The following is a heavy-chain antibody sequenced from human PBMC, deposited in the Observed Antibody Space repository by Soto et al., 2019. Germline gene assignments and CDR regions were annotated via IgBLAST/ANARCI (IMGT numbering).Heavy chain of an antibody. CDR1: GFTFSSYA. Sequence: QVQLVESGGGVVQPGRSLRLSCAASGFTFSSYAMHWVRQAPGKGLEWVAVISYDGSNKYYADSVKGRFTIARDNSKNMLYPPMNSLGAEVRAVYYFAGFGQWLSIAYWGQGTMVTVSS. CDR2: ISYDGSNK. CDR3: AGFGQWLSIAY. V-gene: IGHV3-30-3*01. J-gene: IGHJ4*02. D-gene: IGHD6-19*01.